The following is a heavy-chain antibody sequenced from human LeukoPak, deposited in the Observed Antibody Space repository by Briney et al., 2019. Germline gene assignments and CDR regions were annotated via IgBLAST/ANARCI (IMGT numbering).Heavy chain of an antibody. CDR1: GFTFSDYP. D-gene: IGHD3-22*01. J-gene: IGHJ5*02. CDR3: AKTTTRSYYYDKTGSNWFDP. CDR2: ICGSGDDT. Sequence: GGSLRLSCAASGFTFSDYPMNWVRQAPGKGLAWVSTICGSGDDTYYADSVKGRFTISRDNSKNTLFLQMNGLRAEDTAIYYCAKTTTRSYYYDKTGSNWFDPWGQGTLVTVSS. V-gene: IGHV3-23*01.